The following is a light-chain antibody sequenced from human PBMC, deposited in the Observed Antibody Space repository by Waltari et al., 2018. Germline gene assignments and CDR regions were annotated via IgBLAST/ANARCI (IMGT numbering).Light chain of an antibody. CDR3: QVWDANNDPGV. V-gene: IGLV3-21*01. CDR2: YDS. Sequence: SYVLTQPPSVSVAPGETATITCGGNNIASKSVHWYRQRPGQAPVLVISYDSDRPSGIPERFSGSNSGNTATLTISRVEAGDEVDYYCQVWDANNDPGVFGTGTEVTVL. J-gene: IGLJ1*01. CDR1: NIASKS.